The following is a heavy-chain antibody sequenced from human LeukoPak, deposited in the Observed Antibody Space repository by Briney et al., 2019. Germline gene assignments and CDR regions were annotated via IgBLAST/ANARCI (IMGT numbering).Heavy chain of an antibody. CDR2: ISGSGGST. D-gene: IGHD2-2*01. J-gene: IGHJ4*02. V-gene: IGHV3-23*01. Sequence: GGSLRLSCAASGFTFSSYAMSWVRQAPGKGLEWVSAISGSGGSTYYADSVKGRFTISRDNSKNTLYQQMNSLRAEDTAVYYCAKDNCSSTSCYHDYWGQGTLVTVSS. CDR1: GFTFSSYA. CDR3: AKDNCSSTSCYHDY.